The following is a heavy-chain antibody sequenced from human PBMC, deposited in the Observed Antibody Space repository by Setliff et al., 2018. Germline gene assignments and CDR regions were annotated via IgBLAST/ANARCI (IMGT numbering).Heavy chain of an antibody. CDR3: ARERRFGYSGYDCAFDY. CDR2: ISHSANK. Sequence: ASETLSLTCTVSGGSISDNNYYWGWIRQSPGKELEWIGGISHSANKYYNPSFRTGVTISVDMSKNQFFLNLDSVTAAGTALYYCARERRFGYSGYDCAFDYWGQGMLVTVSS. D-gene: IGHD5-12*01. V-gene: IGHV4-39*02. CDR1: GGSISDNNYY. J-gene: IGHJ4*02.